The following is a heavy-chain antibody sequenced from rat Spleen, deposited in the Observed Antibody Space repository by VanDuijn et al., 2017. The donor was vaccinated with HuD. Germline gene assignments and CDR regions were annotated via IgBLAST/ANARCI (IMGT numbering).Heavy chain of an antibody. Sequence: EVQLVESGGGLVQPGRSLKFSCTASGFTFSDYGMAWVRQAPGKGLEWVATITYDGSSTYYRDSVKGRFTISRDNAKSTLYLQMNSLRSEDTATYYWARRTRGYFDYWGQGVMVTVSS. J-gene: IGHJ2*01. CDR3: ARRTRGYFDY. D-gene: IGHD1-4*01. CDR1: GFTFSDYG. V-gene: IGHV5-17*01. CDR2: ITYDGSST.